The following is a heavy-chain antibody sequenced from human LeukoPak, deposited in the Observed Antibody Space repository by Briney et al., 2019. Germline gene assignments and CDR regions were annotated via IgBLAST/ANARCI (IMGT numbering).Heavy chain of an antibody. CDR2: IKSKIDGGTT. CDR3: TTDSRYGSGGLDY. Sequence: GGSLRLSCAASGFTFSNAWMSWVRQAPGKGLEWVGRIKSKIDGGTTDYAAPVKGRFTISRDDSKNTLYLQMNSLKTEDTAVYFCTTDSRYGSGGLDYWGQGTLVTVSS. D-gene: IGHD3-10*01. V-gene: IGHV3-15*01. J-gene: IGHJ4*02. CDR1: GFTFSNAW.